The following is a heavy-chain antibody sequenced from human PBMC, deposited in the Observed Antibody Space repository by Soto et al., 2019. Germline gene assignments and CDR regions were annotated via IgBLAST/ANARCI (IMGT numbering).Heavy chain of an antibody. CDR3: AKDNKVYHYYGMDV. CDR1: GFTFSSYG. Sequence: GGSLRLSCAASGFTFSSYGMHWVRQAPGKGLEWVAVISYDGSNKYYADSVKGRFTISRDNSKNTLYLQMNSLRAEDTAVYYCAKDNKVYHYYGMDVWGQGTTVTVSS. J-gene: IGHJ6*02. V-gene: IGHV3-30*18. CDR2: ISYDGSNK.